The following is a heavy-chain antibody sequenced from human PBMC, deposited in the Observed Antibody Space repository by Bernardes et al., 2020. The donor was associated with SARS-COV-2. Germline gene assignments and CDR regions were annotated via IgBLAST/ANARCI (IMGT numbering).Heavy chain of an antibody. J-gene: IGHJ5*02. CDR1: GFTFSSYA. CDR3: ARALPHFDP. V-gene: IGHV3-64*01. Sequence: GGSLRLSCAASGFTFSSYAMHWVRQAPGKGLEYVSAISSNGGSTYYANSVKGRFTISRDNSKNTLYLQMGSLRAEEMAVYYCARALPHFDPWGQGTLVTVSS. CDR2: ISSNGGST.